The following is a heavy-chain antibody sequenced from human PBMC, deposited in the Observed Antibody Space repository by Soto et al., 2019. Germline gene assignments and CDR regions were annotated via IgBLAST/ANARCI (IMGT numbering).Heavy chain of an antibody. Sequence: EVQLVESGGGLVQPGGSLRLSCAASGFTFSGSWMHWVRQAPGKGLVWVSRINGDGSGTSYADFVKGRFTISIDDAKNTLFLQMNGLRAEDTAVYYCARGIFSSGTANAYWGQGTLVTVSS. CDR3: ARGIFSSGTANAY. CDR1: GFTFSGSW. J-gene: IGHJ4*02. D-gene: IGHD3-10*01. V-gene: IGHV3-74*01. CDR2: INGDGSGT.